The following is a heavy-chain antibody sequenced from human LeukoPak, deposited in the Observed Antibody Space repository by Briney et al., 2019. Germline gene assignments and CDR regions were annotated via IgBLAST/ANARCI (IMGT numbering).Heavy chain of an antibody. CDR1: GGSISSYY. CDR2: IFYSGST. Sequence: SETLSLTCTVSGGSISSYYWSWIRQPPGKGLEWIGYIFYSGSTNYNPSPESRVTISVDTSKNQFSLKLTSVTAADTAVYYCARGGTNRAFDYWGQGTLVTVSS. V-gene: IGHV4-59*01. J-gene: IGHJ4*02. CDR3: ARGGTNRAFDY. D-gene: IGHD1-14*01.